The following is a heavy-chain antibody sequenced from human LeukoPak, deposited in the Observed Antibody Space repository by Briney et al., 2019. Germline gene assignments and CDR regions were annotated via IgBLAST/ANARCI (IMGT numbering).Heavy chain of an antibody. D-gene: IGHD5-12*01. CDR3: ARYHGGDSAYVVHDQHEF. CDR2: INLNGGST. V-gene: IGHV3-64*01. Sequence: GGSLRLSCAGAGFTFSIYSMHWDRQAPGRGLEYVSAINLNGGSTYYANSVKGRFTISRDNSKSTLYLQMSSLRAEDMAMYYCARYHGGDSAYVVHDQHEFCGQRTLVTVSS. J-gene: IGHJ4*02. CDR1: GFTFSIYS.